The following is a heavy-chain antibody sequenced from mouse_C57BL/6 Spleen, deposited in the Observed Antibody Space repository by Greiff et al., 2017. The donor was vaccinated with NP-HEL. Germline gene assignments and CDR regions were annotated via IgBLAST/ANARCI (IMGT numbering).Heavy chain of an antibody. D-gene: IGHD1-1*01. J-gene: IGHJ4*01. Sequence: EVNVVESGGGLVKPGGSLKLSCAASGFTFSDYGMHWVRQAPEKGLEWVAYISSCSSTIYYADTVKGRFTISRDNAKNTLFLQMTSLRSEDTAMYYCARPPPYEGAMDYWGQGTSVTVSS. CDR1: GFTFSDYG. V-gene: IGHV5-17*01. CDR3: ARPPPYEGAMDY. CDR2: ISSCSSTI.